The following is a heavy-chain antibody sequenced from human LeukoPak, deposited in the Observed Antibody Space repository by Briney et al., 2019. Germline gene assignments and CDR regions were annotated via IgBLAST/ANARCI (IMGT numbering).Heavy chain of an antibody. CDR2: IYSGGDT. V-gene: IGHV3-53*04. CDR1: GFTVSSNY. Sequence: AGGSLRLSCVASGFTVSSNYMSWVCQAPGKGPQWVSVIYSGGDTYYANSVKGRFTISRHNSKNTLYLQMNNLRAEDTAVYYCARHLTPGYNWFDPWGQGTLVTVSS. D-gene: IGHD4-23*01. J-gene: IGHJ5*02. CDR3: ARHLTPGYNWFDP.